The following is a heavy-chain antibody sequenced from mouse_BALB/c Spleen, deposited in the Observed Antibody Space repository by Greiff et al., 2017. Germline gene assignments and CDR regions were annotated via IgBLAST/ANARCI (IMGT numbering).Heavy chain of an antibody. D-gene: IGHD2-4*01. CDR1: GFTFSSFG. J-gene: IGHJ3*01. V-gene: IGHV5-17*02. CDR2: ISSGSSTI. Sequence: EVKLVESGGGLVQPGGSRKLSCAASGFTFSSFGMHWVRQAPEKGLEWVAYISSGSSTIYYADTVKGRFTISRDNPKNTLFLQMTSLRSEDTAMYYCARWLITTGFDYWGQGTLVTVSA. CDR3: ARWLITTGFDY.